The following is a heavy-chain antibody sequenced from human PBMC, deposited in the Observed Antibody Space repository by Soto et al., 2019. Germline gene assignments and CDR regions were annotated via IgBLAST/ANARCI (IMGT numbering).Heavy chain of an antibody. Sequence: QVQLVESGGGVVQPGGSLRLSCTTSGFTFNTYGMYRVRQAPGKGLEWVAIIWYDGSNKYYGDSVKGRFTISRDNSKNTLYLQMNSLRAEDTALYYCARGDCTGAYCYSWPFNYGVDVWGQGTTVTVSS. J-gene: IGHJ6*02. D-gene: IGHD2-15*01. V-gene: IGHV3-33*08. CDR3: ARGDCTGAYCYSWPFNYGVDV. CDR2: IWYDGSNK. CDR1: GFTFNTYG.